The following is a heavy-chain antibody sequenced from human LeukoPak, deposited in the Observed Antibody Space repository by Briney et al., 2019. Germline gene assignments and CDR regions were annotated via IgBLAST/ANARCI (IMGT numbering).Heavy chain of an antibody. CDR3: ARVCPSGYDIREYNYGDFSLGFDY. D-gene: IGHD5-12*01. Sequence: GESLKISCKGSGYSFTNYWIGWVRQMPGKGLEWMGSIYPGDSETRNSPSFQGQVTISADKSISTTYLQWSSLKASDTAMYYCARVCPSGYDIREYNYGDFSLGFDYWGQGTLVTVSS. CDR2: IYPGDSET. J-gene: IGHJ4*02. V-gene: IGHV5-51*01. CDR1: GYSFTNYW.